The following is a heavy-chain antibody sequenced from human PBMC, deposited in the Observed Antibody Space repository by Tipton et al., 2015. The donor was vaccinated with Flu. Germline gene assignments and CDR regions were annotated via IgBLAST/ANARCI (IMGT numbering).Heavy chain of an antibody. D-gene: IGHD1-26*01. CDR3: ARDHRWELTGDFDY. CDR2: ISDSSGNM. J-gene: IGHJ4*02. V-gene: IGHV3-23*01. Sequence: SLRLSCTASGFMFNTYVMGWVRQAPGKGLEWVSAISDSSGNMFYADSVKGRFTVSRDNSKKTLYLQMNSLRAEDTAMYYCARDHRWELTGDFDYWGQGTLVTVSS. CDR1: GFMFNTYV.